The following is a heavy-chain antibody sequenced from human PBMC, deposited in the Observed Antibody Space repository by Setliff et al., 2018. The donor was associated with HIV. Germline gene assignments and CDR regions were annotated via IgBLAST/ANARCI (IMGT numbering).Heavy chain of an antibody. Sequence: SETLSLTCTVSGDSINSGNYYWSWIRQHPGKGLEWIGRIYTSGSTNYNPSLKSRVTISVDTSKNQFSRKLSSVTAADTAVYYCARTSTGGDYHDYWGQGTLVTVSS. CDR1: GDSINSGNYY. J-gene: IGHJ4*02. V-gene: IGHV4-31*03. CDR2: IYTSGST. D-gene: IGHD2-8*02. CDR3: ARTSTGGDYHDY.